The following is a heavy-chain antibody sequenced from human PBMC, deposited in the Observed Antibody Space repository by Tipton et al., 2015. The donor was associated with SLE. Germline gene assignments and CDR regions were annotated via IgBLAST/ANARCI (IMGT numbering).Heavy chain of an antibody. CDR2: INHSGST. V-gene: IGHV4-34*01. CDR1: GGSFSGYY. Sequence: TLSLTCAVYGGSFSGYYWSWIRQPPGKGLEWIGEINHSGSTTYNPSLKSRVAMSVDTPKNQFSLKLSSVTAADTAVFYCARLTAWAFDIWGQGTMVTVSS. J-gene: IGHJ3*02. CDR3: ARLTAWAFDI.